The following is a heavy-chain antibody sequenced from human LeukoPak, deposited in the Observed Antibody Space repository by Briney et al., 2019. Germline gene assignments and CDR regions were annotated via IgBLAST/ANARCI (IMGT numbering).Heavy chain of an antibody. CDR2: ISVSSRNVI. Sequence: GGSLRLSCAASGFTVSSYSMNWVRQAPGKGLEWLSYISVSSRNVIDYADSVKGRFTISRDDAKNSLYLQMNSLRAEDTAVYFCARDFGPRLYAFDVWGQGTMVTVSS. CDR1: GFTVSSYS. CDR3: ARDFGPRLYAFDV. V-gene: IGHV3-48*04. D-gene: IGHD3-16*01. J-gene: IGHJ3*01.